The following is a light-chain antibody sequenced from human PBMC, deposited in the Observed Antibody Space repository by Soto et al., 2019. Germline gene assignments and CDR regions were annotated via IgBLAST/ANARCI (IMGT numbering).Light chain of an antibody. CDR3: HQYAWSPLT. CDR2: DAS. V-gene: IGKV3-20*01. CDR1: QTVPKSY. J-gene: IGKJ5*01. Sequence: IVLTQSPGTLSLSPGERATLSCRASQTVPKSYLAWYQQRPGQAPRLLIHDASNRATGIPDRFSGSESGTDFTLTISHLEPEDFAVYYCHQYAWSPLTFGQGTRLEIK.